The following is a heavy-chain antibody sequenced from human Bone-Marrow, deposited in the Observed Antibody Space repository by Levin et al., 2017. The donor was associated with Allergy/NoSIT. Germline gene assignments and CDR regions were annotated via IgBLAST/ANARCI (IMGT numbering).Heavy chain of an antibody. D-gene: IGHD2-2*02. Sequence: SVKVSCKASGGTFSSYAISWVRQAPGQGLEWMGGIIPMFGTPKYAQKFLGRVTITADKSTSTAYLELSSLRSEDTALYFCATYGHCTFTSCDRWDWFDPWGQGTLVTVSS. CDR2: IIPMFGTP. CDR3: ATYGHCTFTSCDRWDWFDP. CDR1: GGTFSSYA. J-gene: IGHJ5*02. V-gene: IGHV1-69*06.